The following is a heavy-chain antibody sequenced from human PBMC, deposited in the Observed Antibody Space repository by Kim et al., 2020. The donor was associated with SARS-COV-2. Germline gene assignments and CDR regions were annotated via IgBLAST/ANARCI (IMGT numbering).Heavy chain of an antibody. CDR1: GFTFDDYA. V-gene: IGHV3-43*02. D-gene: IGHD2-8*02. J-gene: IGHJ4*02. Sequence: GGSLRLSCAASGFTFDDYAMHWVRQAPGMGLELVSLISGDGGSTYYADSLKGRFTISRDNSKNSLYLQMNSLRTEDTALYYCAKGLVVYATLLFDYWGQGTRVTVSA. CDR2: ISGDGGST. CDR3: AKGLVVYATLLFDY.